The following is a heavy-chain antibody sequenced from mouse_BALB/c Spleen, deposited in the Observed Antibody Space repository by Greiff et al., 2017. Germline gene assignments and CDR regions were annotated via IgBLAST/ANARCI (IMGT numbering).Heavy chain of an antibody. CDR3: ARENYRYDGGRDYAMDY. J-gene: IGHJ4*01. D-gene: IGHD2-14*01. CDR2: ISDGGSYT. CDR1: GFTFSDYY. Sequence: EVMLVESGGGLVKPGGSLKLSCAASGFTFSDYYMYWVRQTPEKRLEWVATISDGGSYTYYPDSVKGRFTISRDNAKNNLYLQMSSLKSEDTAMYYCARENYRYDGGRDYAMDYWGQGTSVTVSS. V-gene: IGHV5-4*02.